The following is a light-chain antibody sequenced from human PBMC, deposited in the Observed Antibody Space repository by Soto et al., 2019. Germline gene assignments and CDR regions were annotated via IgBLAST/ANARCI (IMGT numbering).Light chain of an antibody. CDR1: QSISSSF. V-gene: IGKV3-20*01. CDR2: GAS. J-gene: IGKJ1*01. Sequence: EIVLTQSQGTLPLAPGERASRSCGASQSISSSFLAWYQQKPGQPPRLLIYGASSRATGIPDRFSGSGSGTDFTLTISRLEPEDFAVYYCQQFGASLTWTFGQGTKVDI. CDR3: QQFGASLTWT.